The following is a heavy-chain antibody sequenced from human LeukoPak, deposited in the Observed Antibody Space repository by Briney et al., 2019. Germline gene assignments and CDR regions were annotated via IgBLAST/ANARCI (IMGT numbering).Heavy chain of an antibody. V-gene: IGHV3-7*04. CDR3: ARLRAAQTYDY. CDR1: GFTFSSYE. CDR2: IKQDGGEK. Sequence: GGSLRLSCAASGFTFSSYEMSWVRQAPGKGLEWVANIKQDGGEKYYLDSVKGRFTVSRDNAKNSLYLQMNSLRAEDTAVYYCARLRAAQTYDYWGQGTLVTVSS. J-gene: IGHJ4*02. D-gene: IGHD6-13*01.